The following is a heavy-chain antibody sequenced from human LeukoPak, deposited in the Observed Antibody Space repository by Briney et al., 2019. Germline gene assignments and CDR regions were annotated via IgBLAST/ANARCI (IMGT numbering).Heavy chain of an antibody. Sequence: SETLSLTCTLSGGPISNYQWSWIRQPPGKGLEWIGNIYYSGTANYNPSLKSRVTISVDTSKNQFSLKLSSVTAADTAVYYCARRGNWFDPWGQGTLVTVSS. D-gene: IGHD3-10*01. CDR1: GGPISNYQ. V-gene: IGHV4-59*12. CDR2: IYYSGTA. CDR3: ARRGNWFDP. J-gene: IGHJ5*02.